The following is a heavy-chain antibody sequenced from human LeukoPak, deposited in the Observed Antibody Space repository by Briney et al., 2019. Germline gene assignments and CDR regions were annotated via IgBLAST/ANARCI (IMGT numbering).Heavy chain of an antibody. CDR2: IRYDGSDK. CDR3: AKDANQYYLDSSGYGDY. V-gene: IGHV3-30*02. J-gene: IGHJ4*02. CDR1: GFTFSSYG. Sequence: PGGSLRLSCAASGFTFSSYGMHWVRQAPGKGLEWVAFIRYDGSDKYYADSVKGRFTISRDNSKNTLDLQMNSLRAEDTAVYYCAKDANQYYLDSSGYGDYWGQGILVTVSS. D-gene: IGHD3-22*01.